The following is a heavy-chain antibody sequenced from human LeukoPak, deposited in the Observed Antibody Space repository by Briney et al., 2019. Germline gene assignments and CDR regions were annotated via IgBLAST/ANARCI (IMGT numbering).Heavy chain of an antibody. Sequence: ASVKVSCKASGYTFTSYGISWVRQAPGQGLEWMGWISAYNGNTNYAQKLQGRVTMTTDTSTSTAYMELRSLRSDDTAVYYCARQAYCRSTSCYYYYMDVWGKGTTVTVSS. CDR1: GYTFTSYG. CDR2: ISAYNGNT. V-gene: IGHV1-18*01. J-gene: IGHJ6*03. D-gene: IGHD2-2*01. CDR3: ARQAYCRSTSCYYYYMDV.